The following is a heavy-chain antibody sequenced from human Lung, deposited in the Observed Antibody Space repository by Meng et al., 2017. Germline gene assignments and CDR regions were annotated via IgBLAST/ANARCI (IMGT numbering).Heavy chain of an antibody. CDR1: GFTFRSYW. Sequence: VLMLGAGGGLVQPGGSLRLSCAASGFTFRSYWMHWVRQAPGKGLVWVSRIRGDGGSIVYADSVKGRFTISRDNAKNTLFLQMNSLRAEDTAVYYCARESGYFEYWGQGILVTVSS. J-gene: IGHJ4*02. CDR2: IRGDGGSI. CDR3: ARESGYFEY. V-gene: IGHV3-74*03.